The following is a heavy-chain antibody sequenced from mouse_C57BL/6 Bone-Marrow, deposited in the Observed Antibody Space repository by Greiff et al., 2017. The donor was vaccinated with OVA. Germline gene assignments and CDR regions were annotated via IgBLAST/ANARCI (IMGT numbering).Heavy chain of an antibody. D-gene: IGHD4-1*01. CDR3: AKATGTPFDY. CDR2: IDPSDSYT. Sequence: VKLQQPGAELVMPGASVKLSCKASGYTFTSYWMHWVKQRPGQGLEWIGEIDPSDSYTNYNQKFKGKSTLTVDKSSSTAYMQLSSLTSEDSAVYYCAKATGTPFDYWGQGTTLTVSS. J-gene: IGHJ2*01. CDR1: GYTFTSYW. V-gene: IGHV1-69*01.